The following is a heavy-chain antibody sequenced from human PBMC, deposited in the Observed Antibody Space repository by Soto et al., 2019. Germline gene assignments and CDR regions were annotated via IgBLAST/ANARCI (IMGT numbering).Heavy chain of an antibody. J-gene: IGHJ6*03. D-gene: IGHD2-2*01. CDR1: GGSFSSYY. CDR2: IYYSGST. Sequence: QVQLQESGPGLVRPSETLSLTCTVSGGSFSSYYCTWIRQSPGKGLEWLGYIYYSGSTDYNPSLRGRFAISIDTSKNQFSLRLNSMTAADSAVYYCAGRDCSGTNCYYLDYYYMDVWGKGTTVTVSS. V-gene: IGHV4-59*08. CDR3: AGRDCSGTNCYYLDYYYMDV.